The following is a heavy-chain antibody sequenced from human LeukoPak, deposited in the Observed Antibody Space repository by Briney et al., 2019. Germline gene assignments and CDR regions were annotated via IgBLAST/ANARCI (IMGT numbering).Heavy chain of an antibody. V-gene: IGHV4-4*07. CDR3: AREGGLVPASYYFDY. CDR2: IYTSGST. J-gene: IGHJ4*02. CDR1: GGSISSYY. D-gene: IGHD2-2*01. Sequence: SETLSLTCTVSGGSISSYYWSWIRQPAGKGLEWIGRIYTSGSTNYNPSFKSRVTMSVDTSKNQFSLKLSSVTAADTAVYYCAREGGLVPASYYFDYWGQGTLVTVSS.